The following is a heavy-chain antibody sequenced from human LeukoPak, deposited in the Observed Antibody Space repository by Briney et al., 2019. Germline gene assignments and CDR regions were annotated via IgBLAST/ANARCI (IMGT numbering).Heavy chain of an antibody. CDR1: GASFSSSSYC. CDR2: IYYSGST. CDR3: ARHAGGISATGTRPFDY. Sequence: SETLSLTCTVSGASFSSSSYCWGWLRQPPWKGLEWIGSIYYSGSTYYNPSLKSRVTMSVDTSKNQFSLKLSSVPAADPAVYYCARHAGGISATGTRPFDYWGQGTLVTVSS. V-gene: IGHV4-39*01. D-gene: IGHD6-13*01. J-gene: IGHJ4*02.